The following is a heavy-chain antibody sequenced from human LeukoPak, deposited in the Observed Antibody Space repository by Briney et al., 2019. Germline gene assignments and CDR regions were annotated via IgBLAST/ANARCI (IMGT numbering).Heavy chain of an antibody. Sequence: PSETLSLTCTVSGGSISSYYWSWIRQPPGKGLEWLGYIFYSGSTNYSPSLKSRITISVDTSKNQFSLKLSSVTAADTAVYYRARSYYYGDAFDIWGQGTMVTVSS. CDR3: ARSYYYGDAFDI. CDR2: IFYSGST. J-gene: IGHJ3*02. V-gene: IGHV4-59*01. D-gene: IGHD3-10*01. CDR1: GGSISSYY.